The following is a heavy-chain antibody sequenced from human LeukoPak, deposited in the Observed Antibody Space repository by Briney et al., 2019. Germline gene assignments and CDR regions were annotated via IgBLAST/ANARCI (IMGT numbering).Heavy chain of an antibody. CDR1: TFTFSSYG. V-gene: IGHV3-30*02. Sequence: GGSLRLFCAASTFTFSSYGMHWVRQAPGKGLEWLAFIQYDGNKRYYADSVKGRFTISRDNYKNTLYLQMNSLRREDTALYYCANTMYSSAWSPFDYWGRGTLVTVSS. D-gene: IGHD6-19*01. J-gene: IGHJ4*02. CDR2: IQYDGNKR. CDR3: ANTMYSSAWSPFDY.